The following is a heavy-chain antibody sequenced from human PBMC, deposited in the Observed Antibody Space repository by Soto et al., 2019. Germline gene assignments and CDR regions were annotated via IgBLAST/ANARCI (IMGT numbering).Heavy chain of an antibody. J-gene: IGHJ4*02. V-gene: IGHV3-48*01. Sequence: GGSLRLSCAASGFTFSSYSMNWVRQAPGKGLEWVSYISSSSSTIYYADSVKGRFTISRDNAKNSLYLQMNSLRAEDTAVYYCAREMGSSSSIVYDYWGQGTPVTVSS. CDR3: AREMGSSSSIVYDY. D-gene: IGHD6-6*01. CDR2: ISSSSSTI. CDR1: GFTFSSYS.